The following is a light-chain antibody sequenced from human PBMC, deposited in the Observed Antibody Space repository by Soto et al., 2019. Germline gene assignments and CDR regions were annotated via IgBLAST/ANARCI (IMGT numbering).Light chain of an antibody. CDR2: AAS. J-gene: IGKJ2*01. CDR3: QQSYSTPVT. V-gene: IGKV1-39*01. Sequence: DIQMTQSPSSLSASVGDRVTITCRASQRISSYLNWYQQKPGKAPKLLIYAASSLQSGVPSRFSSSGSGTDFTLTISSLQPEDFATNYCQQSYSTPVTFGQGTKLEIK. CDR1: QRISSY.